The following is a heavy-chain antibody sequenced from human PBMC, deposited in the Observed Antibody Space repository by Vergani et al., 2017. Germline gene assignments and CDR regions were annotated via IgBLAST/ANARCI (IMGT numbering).Heavy chain of an antibody. CDR2: ISGSGGST. V-gene: IGHV3-23*01. Sequence: EVQLLESGGGLVQPGGSLRLSCAASGFTFSSYAMSWVRQAPGKGLEWVSAISGSGGSTYYADSGKGRFTISRDNSKNTLYLQMNSLRAEDTAVYYCAKENLYDFWSGRGYYYMDVWGKGTTVTVSS. CDR3: AKENLYDFWSGRGYYYMDV. CDR1: GFTFSSYA. D-gene: IGHD3-3*01. J-gene: IGHJ6*03.